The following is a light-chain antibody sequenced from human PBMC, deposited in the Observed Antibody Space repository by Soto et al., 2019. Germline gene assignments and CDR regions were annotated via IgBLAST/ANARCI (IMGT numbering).Light chain of an antibody. CDR2: DVS. J-gene: IGLJ2*01. CDR3: CSYAGSFTVI. V-gene: IGLV2-11*01. CDR1: SSDVGGYNF. Sequence: QSALTQPRSVSGSPGQSVTISCTGTSSDVGGYNFVSWYQQYPGKAPKLMIYDVSKRPSGVPDRFSDSQSGNTASLTISGLQTEDEADYYCCSYAGSFTVIFGGGTKLTVL.